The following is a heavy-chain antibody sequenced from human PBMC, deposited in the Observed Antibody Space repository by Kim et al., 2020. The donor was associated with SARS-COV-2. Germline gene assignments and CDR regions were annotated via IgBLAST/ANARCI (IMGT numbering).Heavy chain of an antibody. CDR1: GGSISSYY. CDR2: IYYSGST. V-gene: IGHV4-59*13. CDR3: ARETNHSSGYYYVSSWFDP. D-gene: IGHD3-22*01. J-gene: IGHJ5*01. Sequence: SETLSLTCTVSGGSISSYYWSWIRQPPGKGPEWIGYIYYSGSTNYNPSLLSRGTISVDTSKNKFSLKLSSVTAAATAEYYCARETNHSSGYYYVSSWFDPRRQGALVTVSS.